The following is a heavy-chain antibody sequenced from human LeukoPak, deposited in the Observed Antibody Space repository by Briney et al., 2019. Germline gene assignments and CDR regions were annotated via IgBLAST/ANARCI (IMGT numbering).Heavy chain of an antibody. V-gene: IGHV3-23*01. CDR1: GFTFSTYA. J-gene: IGHJ3*02. CDR2: IGGSGGST. CDR3: AKIQTEAVAGRWDAFDI. Sequence: GGSLRLSCAASGFTFSTYAMNWVRQAPGKGLEWVSGIGGSGGSTYYADSVKGRFTISRDNSKNTLYMQMNSLRAEDTAVCYCAKIQTEAVAGRWDAFDIWGQGTVVSVSS. D-gene: IGHD6-19*01.